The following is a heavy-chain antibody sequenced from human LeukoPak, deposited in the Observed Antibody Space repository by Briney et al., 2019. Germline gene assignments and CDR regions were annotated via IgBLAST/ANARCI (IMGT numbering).Heavy chain of an antibody. CDR1: GYTFTSYD. Sequence: ASVKVSCKASGYTFTSYDINWMRQAPGQGLEWVGWMNPNSGNTGYTQKFQGRVTMTRNTSISTAYMELSSLRSEDTAVYYCARVSQHFDWSNYYYYYYMDVWGKGTTVTISS. CDR3: ARVSQHFDWSNYYYYYYMDV. V-gene: IGHV1-8*01. J-gene: IGHJ6*03. CDR2: MNPNSGNT. D-gene: IGHD3-9*01.